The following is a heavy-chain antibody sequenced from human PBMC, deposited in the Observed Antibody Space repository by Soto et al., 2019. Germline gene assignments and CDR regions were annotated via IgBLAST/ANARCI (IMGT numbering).Heavy chain of an antibody. D-gene: IGHD6-6*01. CDR3: EQVGTEDSGSRYYYYYSMGV. Sequence: EVQLLESGGGLVQPGGSLRLSCAASGFTFSSYAMSWVRQAPGKGLEWVSAISGSGGSTYYADSVKGRFTISRDNSKNARYLHMNRLRAEDSAGYHSEQVGTEDSGSRYYYYYSMGVWCLG. CDR1: GFTFSSYA. CDR2: ISGSGGST. J-gene: IGHJ6*02. V-gene: IGHV3-23*01.